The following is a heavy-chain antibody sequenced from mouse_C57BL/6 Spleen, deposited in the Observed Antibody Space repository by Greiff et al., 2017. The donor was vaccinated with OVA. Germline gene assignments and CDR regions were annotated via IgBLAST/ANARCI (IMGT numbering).Heavy chain of an antibody. V-gene: IGHV5-4*01. D-gene: IGHD1-1*01. Sequence: EVLLVESGGGLVKPGGSLKLSCAASGFTFSSYAMSWVRQTPEKRLEWVATISDGGGYTYYPDNVKGRFTISRDNARNNLYLQMSHLKSEDTAMYYCARRDYGSSYFDYWGQGTTLTVSS. CDR1: GFTFSSYA. CDR3: ARRDYGSSYFDY. CDR2: ISDGGGYT. J-gene: IGHJ2*01.